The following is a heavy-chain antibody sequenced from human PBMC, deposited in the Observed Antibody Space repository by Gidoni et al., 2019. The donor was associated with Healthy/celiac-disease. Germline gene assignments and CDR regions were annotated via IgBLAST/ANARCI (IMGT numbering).Heavy chain of an antibody. D-gene: IGHD5-12*01. CDR1: GVTFSSYA. Sequence: QVQLVQSGAEVKKPGSSVKVSCKASGVTFSSYAISWVRQAPGQGLEWRGGIIPIFGTANYAQRFQGRVTITADESTSTAYMELRSLRSEDKAVYYCARAGSGYDLYYFDYWGQGTLVTVSA. CDR2: IIPIFGTA. J-gene: IGHJ4*02. CDR3: ARAGSGYDLYYFDY. V-gene: IGHV1-69*01.